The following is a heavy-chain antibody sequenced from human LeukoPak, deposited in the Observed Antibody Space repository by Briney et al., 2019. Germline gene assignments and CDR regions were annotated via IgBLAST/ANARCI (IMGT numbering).Heavy chain of an antibody. V-gene: IGHV3-21*01. CDR1: GFTFSSYS. D-gene: IGHD2-15*01. J-gene: IGHJ6*03. CDR3: ARDGSVYCSGGSCYYYYMDV. Sequence: GGSLRLSCAASGFTFSSYSMNWVRQAPGKGLEWVSSISSSSSYIYYADSVKGRFTISRDNAKNSLYLQMNSLRAEDTAVYYCARDGSVYCSGGSCYYYYMDVWGKGTTVTVSS. CDR2: ISSSSSYI.